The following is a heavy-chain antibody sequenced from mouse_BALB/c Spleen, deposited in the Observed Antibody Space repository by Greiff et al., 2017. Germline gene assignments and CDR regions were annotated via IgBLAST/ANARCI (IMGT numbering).Heavy chain of an antibody. V-gene: IGHV14-3*02. CDR2: IDTANGNT. D-gene: IGHD1-1*01. Sequence: EVKLMESGAELVKPGASVKLSCTASGFNIKDTYMHWVKQRPEQGLEWIGRIDTANGNTKYDPKFQGKATITADTTSNTAYLQLSSLTSEDTAVYYCASPYYYDSSCDFDYWGQGTTLTVSS. CDR1: GFNIKDTY. J-gene: IGHJ2*01. CDR3: ASPYYYDSSCDFDY.